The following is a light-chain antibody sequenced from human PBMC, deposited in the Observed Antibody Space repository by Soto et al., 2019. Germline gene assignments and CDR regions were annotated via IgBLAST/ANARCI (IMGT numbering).Light chain of an antibody. CDR1: QSVSSN. J-gene: IGKJ1*01. Sequence: EIVMTQSPATLSVSPGERATLSCRASQSVSSNLAWYQQKPGQASRLLIYGASTRATGIPARFSGSGSGTEVTITLSSLQSEDFAVYYCQQYNNWPPTWTFGQGTKVEIK. V-gene: IGKV3-15*01. CDR2: GAS. CDR3: QQYNNWPPTWT.